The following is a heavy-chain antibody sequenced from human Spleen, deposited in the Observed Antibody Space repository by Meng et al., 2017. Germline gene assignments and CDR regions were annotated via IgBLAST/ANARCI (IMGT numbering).Heavy chain of an antibody. J-gene: IGHJ4*01. CDR3: GGDLAYSSVWLRPYFDY. CDR2: ISGTGTSK. V-gene: IGHV3-48*03. Sequence: GESLKISCAASGFTFSSYAMSWVRQAPGKGLEWVSYISGTGTSKYYGDSVKGRFTISRDNHKNSLYLQMNSLRVEDTAVYYCGGDLAYSSVWLRPYFDYWGQGTLVTVSS. CDR1: GFTFSSYA. D-gene: IGHD6-19*01.